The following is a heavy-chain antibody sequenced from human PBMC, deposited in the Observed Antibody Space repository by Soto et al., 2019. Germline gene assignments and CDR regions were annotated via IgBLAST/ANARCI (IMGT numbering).Heavy chain of an antibody. D-gene: IGHD6-19*01. CDR3: ARDRYSSGWFDAFDI. CDR2: ISSSSSYI. V-gene: IGHV3-21*01. Sequence: LRLSCAASGFTFSSYSMNWVRQAPGKGLEWVSSISSSSSYIYYADSVKGRFTISRDNAKNSLYLQMNSLRAEDTAVYYCARDRYSSGWFDAFDIWGQGTMVTVSS. J-gene: IGHJ3*02. CDR1: GFTFSSYS.